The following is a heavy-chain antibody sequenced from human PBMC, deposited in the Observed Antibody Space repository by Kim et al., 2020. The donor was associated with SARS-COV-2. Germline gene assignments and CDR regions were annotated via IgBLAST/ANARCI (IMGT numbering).Heavy chain of an antibody. D-gene: IGHD4-17*01. V-gene: IGHV4-59*13. J-gene: IGHJ6*02. CDR1: GGSISSYY. CDR3: ARGDYSTYYYYYGMDV. Sequence: SETLSLTCTVSGGSISSYYWSWIRQPPGKGLEWIGYIYYSGSTNYNPSLKSRVTISVDTSKNQFSLKLSSVTAADTAVYYCARGDYSTYYYYYGMDVWGQGTTVTVSS. CDR2: IYYSGST.